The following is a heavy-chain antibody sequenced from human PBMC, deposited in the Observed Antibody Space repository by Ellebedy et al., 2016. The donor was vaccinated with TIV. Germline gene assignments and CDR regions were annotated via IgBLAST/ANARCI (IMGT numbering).Heavy chain of an antibody. D-gene: IGHD5-18*01. CDR1: GGSVSSHY. J-gene: IGHJ4*02. Sequence: MPGGSLRLSCSVPGGSVSSHYWSWIRQPPGKGLEWIAYIFYRGSTNYNPSLKSRVTVSVDTSKNQFSLNLSSVTAADTAVYYCARAIRNTAMSHYYFDYWGQGTLVTVSS. CDR2: IFYRGST. CDR3: ARAIRNTAMSHYYFDY. V-gene: IGHV4-59*02.